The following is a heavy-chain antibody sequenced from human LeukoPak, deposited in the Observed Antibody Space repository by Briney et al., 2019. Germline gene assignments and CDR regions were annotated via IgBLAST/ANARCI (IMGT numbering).Heavy chain of an antibody. J-gene: IGHJ4*02. CDR3: AREGGSYYPHYYFDN. V-gene: IGHV4-61*01. D-gene: IGHD1-26*01. Sequence: PSETLSLTCTVSGGSISSSSYYWSWIRQPPGKGLEWIGYIYYSGSTNYNPSLKSRVTISVDTSKNQFSLKLSSVTAADTAVYYCAREGGSYYPHYYFDNWGQGTLVTVSS. CDR1: GGSISSSSYY. CDR2: IYYSGST.